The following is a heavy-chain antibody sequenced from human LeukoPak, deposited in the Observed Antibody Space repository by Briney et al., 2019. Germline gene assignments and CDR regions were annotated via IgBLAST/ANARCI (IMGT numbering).Heavy chain of an antibody. CDR1: GGSISSYY. V-gene: IGHV4-59*01. D-gene: IGHD6-19*01. J-gene: IGHJ4*02. Sequence: SETLSLTCLVSGGSISSYYWSWIRQAPGKGLEWIGYLHSSGSTNYNPSLKSRVTISIDTSRNYLPLKLTSVTAADTAVYFCAGSIVVAGSYYFDYWGQGTLVTVSS. CDR3: AGSIVVAGSYYFDY. CDR2: LHSSGST.